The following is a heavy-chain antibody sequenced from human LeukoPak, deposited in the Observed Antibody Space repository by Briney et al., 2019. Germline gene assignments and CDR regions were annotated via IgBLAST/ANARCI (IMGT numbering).Heavy chain of an antibody. CDR3: ARVLLWFGESDFDY. CDR1: GFTFSSYW. Sequence: GGSLRLSCAASGFTFSSYWMNWVRRAPGKGRVWVSRINSDGSSTSYADSVKGRFTISRDNAKNTLYLQMNSLRAEDTAVYYCARVLLWFGESDFDYWGQGTLVTVSS. J-gene: IGHJ4*02. CDR2: INSDGSST. V-gene: IGHV3-74*01. D-gene: IGHD3-10*01.